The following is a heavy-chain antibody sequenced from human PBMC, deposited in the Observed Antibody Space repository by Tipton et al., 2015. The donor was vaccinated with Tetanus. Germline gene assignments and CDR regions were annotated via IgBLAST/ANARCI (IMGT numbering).Heavy chain of an antibody. CDR3: TKRIFPLPPNF. V-gene: IGHV3-23*01. Sequence: SLRLSCVASGFSLETFGINWVRQAPGKGPEWVSGLSKRGRTYYTESVEGRFTISRDSSKNTLNLQMDSLRVEDTATYYCTKRIFPLPPNFWGQGTLVTVSP. J-gene: IGHJ4*02. D-gene: IGHD2/OR15-2a*01. CDR2: LSKRGRT. CDR1: GFSLETFG.